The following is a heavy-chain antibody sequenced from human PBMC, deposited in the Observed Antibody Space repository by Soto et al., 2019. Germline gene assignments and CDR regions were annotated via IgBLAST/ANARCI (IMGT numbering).Heavy chain of an antibody. CDR3: VRRARPDCYCLDL. J-gene: IGHJ6*03. CDR1: GFTLSGYA. V-gene: IGHV3-64*01. Sequence: EVQLAESGGGLAQPGGSLRLSCAASGFTLSGYAMDWVRQAPGKGLECVSGISSNGGGTYYANSVQGRFTISRDNPKNQVYLQRGSLTPEDMAVYYCVRRARPDCYCLDLWGKGTTVTVSS. CDR2: ISSNGGGT. D-gene: IGHD6-6*01.